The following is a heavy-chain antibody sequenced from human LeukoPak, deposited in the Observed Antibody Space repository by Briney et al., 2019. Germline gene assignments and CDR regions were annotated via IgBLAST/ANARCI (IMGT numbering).Heavy chain of an antibody. V-gene: IGHV4-30-4*01. J-gene: IGHJ3*02. CDR1: GASIRSGDYY. Sequence: SQTLSLTCTVSGASIRSGDYYWSWIRQPPGKGLEWIGYIYDSGSTYYNPSLKSRITISVDTSENRFSLKLSSVTATDTAVYYCARDCSGGSCYGAFDIWGQGAMVTVSS. D-gene: IGHD2-15*01. CDR3: ARDCSGGSCYGAFDI. CDR2: IYDSGST.